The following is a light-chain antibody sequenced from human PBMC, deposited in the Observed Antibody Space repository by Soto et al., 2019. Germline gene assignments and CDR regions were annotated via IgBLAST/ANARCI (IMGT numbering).Light chain of an antibody. CDR3: YSYAGTYTFV. V-gene: IGLV2-11*01. Sequence: SVVTQPRSVSGSPGQSATISCTGTANDVGGHNYVSWYQQHPGEAPKLLIYDVTERPSGVPDRFSGSKSGNTASLTISGLQTEDEADYYCYSYAGTYTFVFGTGTKVTVL. J-gene: IGLJ1*01. CDR2: DVT. CDR1: ANDVGGHNY.